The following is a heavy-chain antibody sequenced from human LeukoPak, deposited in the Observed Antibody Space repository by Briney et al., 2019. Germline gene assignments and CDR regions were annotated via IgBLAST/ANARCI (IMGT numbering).Heavy chain of an antibody. CDR2: IYHSGST. V-gene: IGHV4-4*02. J-gene: IGHJ4*02. Sequence: PSGTLSLTCAVSGGSISSSNWWSWVRQPPGKGLGWIGEIYHSGSTNYNPSLKSRVTISVDKSKNQFSLKLSSVTAADTAVYYCARAHYYDSSGYYLFDYWGQGTLVTVSS. D-gene: IGHD3-22*01. CDR3: ARAHYYDSSGYYLFDY. CDR1: GGSISSSNW.